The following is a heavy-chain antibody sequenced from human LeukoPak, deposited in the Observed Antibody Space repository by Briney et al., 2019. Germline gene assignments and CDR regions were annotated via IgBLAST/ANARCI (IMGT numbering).Heavy chain of an antibody. V-gene: IGHV1-69*05. CDR3: ARPLPGGGFGELND. CDR2: IIPIFGTA. CDR1: GGTFSSYA. D-gene: IGHD3-10*01. Sequence: SVKVSCMASGGTFSSYAISWVRQAPGQGLEWMGGIIPIFGTANYAQKFQGRVTITTDKSTRTAYMELSSLRSEDTAVYYCARPLPGGGFGELNDWGQGTLVTVSS. J-gene: IGHJ4*02.